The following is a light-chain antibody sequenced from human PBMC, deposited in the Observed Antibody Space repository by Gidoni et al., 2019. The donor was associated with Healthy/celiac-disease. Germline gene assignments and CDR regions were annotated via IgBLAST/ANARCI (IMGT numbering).Light chain of an antibody. J-gene: IGLJ2*01. CDR2: DDS. CDR3: QVWDSSSDLVV. V-gene: IGLV3-21*02. CDR1: NIGSKS. Sequence: SYVLPPPPPVSVAPGQTARITCGGNNIGSKSVHWYQQKPGQAPVLVGYDDSDRPSGIPERFSGSNSGNTATLTISRVEAGDEADYYCQVWDSSSDLVVFGGGTKLTVL.